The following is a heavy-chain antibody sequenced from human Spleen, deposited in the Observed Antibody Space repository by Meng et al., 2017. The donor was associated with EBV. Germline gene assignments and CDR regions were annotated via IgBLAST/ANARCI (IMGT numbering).Heavy chain of an antibody. J-gene: IGHJ4*02. CDR2: ISYHEKNK. D-gene: IGHD2-15*01. Sequence: QVQLAESGGGVVQPGRSLRLSCEARGFTFSSYGMHWVRQAPGKGLEWVAVISYHEKNKYYGDSVKGRFTISRDNSKNTLNLYMSGLRPDDTAVYYCVKEDCSGRTCAFDYWGQGTLVTVSS. CDR3: VKEDCSGRTCAFDY. V-gene: IGHV3-30*18. CDR1: GFTFSSYG.